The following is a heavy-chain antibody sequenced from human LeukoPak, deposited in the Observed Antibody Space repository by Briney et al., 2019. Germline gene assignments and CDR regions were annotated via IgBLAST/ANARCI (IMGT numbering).Heavy chain of an antibody. CDR3: ARDWKMNY. CDR2: ISYDGSNK. J-gene: IGHJ4*02. CDR1: GFTFSSYA. V-gene: IGHV3-30-3*01. Sequence: GGSLRLSCAASGFTFSSYAMHWVRQAPGKGLEWVAVISYDGSNKYYADSVKGQFTISRDNSKNTLYLQMNSLRAEDTAVYCCARDWKMNYWGQGTLVTVSS. D-gene: IGHD1-1*01.